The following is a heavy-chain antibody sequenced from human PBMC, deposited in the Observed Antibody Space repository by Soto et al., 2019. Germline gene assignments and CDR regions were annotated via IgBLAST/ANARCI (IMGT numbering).Heavy chain of an antibody. D-gene: IGHD3-10*01. V-gene: IGHV4-31*03. CDR3: ARSGGLLWFGAYYYMDV. CDR1: GGSISSGGYY. Sequence: PSETLSLTCTVSGGSISSGGYYWSWIRQHPGKGLEWIGYIYYSGSTYYNPSLKSRVTISVDTSKDQFSLKLSSVTAADTAVYYCARSGGLLWFGAYYYMDVWGKGTTVTVSS. CDR2: IYYSGST. J-gene: IGHJ6*03.